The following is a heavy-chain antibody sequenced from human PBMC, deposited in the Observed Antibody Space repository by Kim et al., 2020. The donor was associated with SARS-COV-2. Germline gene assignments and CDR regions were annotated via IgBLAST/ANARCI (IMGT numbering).Heavy chain of an antibody. D-gene: IGHD3-16*01. J-gene: IGHJ3*02. V-gene: IGHV3-48*02. CDR2: ITKSSTTI. CDR1: GFTFSAYD. Sequence: GGSLRLSCATSGFTFSAYDMNWVRQAPGKGLEWLSFITKSSTTIYYADSVEGRFTISRDNAKNSLFLQMNSLRDEDTALYYCVRDRMGGDFDMWGQGTMVPVSS. CDR3: VRDRMGGDFDM.